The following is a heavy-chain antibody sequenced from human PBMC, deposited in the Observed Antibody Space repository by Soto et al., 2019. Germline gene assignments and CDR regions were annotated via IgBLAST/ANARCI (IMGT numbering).Heavy chain of an antibody. D-gene: IGHD3-10*01. V-gene: IGHV1-18*04. CDR3: ARDNYDGSGLGY. CDR2: ISAYNGNT. J-gene: IGHJ4*02. CDR1: GYTFTSYY. Sequence: ASVKVSCKASGYTFTSYYIQWVRQAPGQGLEWMGWISAYNGNTNYAQKLQGRVTMTTDTSTSTAYMELRSLRSDDTAVYYCARDNYDGSGLGYWGQGTLVTVSS.